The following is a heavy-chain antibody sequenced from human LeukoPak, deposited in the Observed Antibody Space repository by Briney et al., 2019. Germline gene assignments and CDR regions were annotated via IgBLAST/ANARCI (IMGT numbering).Heavy chain of an antibody. CDR3: ARRQVGATKTFDI. Sequence: GASVKVSCKASGGTFSSYAISWVRQAPGQGLEWMGRIIPILGIANYAQTFQGRVTITADISTSTAYMELSSLRSEDTAVYYCARRQVGATKTFDIWGQGTMVTVSS. CDR2: IIPILGIA. D-gene: IGHD1-26*01. J-gene: IGHJ3*02. V-gene: IGHV1-69*04. CDR1: GGTFSSYA.